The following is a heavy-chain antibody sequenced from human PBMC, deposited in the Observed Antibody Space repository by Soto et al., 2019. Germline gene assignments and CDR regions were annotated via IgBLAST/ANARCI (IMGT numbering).Heavy chain of an antibody. CDR3: ARGHYYDSRVLFAF. D-gene: IGHD3-22*01. Sequence: QVQLEESGPGLVRPSETLSLTCTVSGDAIRSDPWYWIRQPPGKGLEWIGYVYYAGTTKYNPSVKSRVTIVVDRSKNQFSLKLASVTPEDTAVYFCARGHYYDSRVLFAFWGQGSLVTVSS. J-gene: IGHJ4*02. V-gene: IGHV4-59*01. CDR1: GDAIRSDP. CDR2: VYYAGTT.